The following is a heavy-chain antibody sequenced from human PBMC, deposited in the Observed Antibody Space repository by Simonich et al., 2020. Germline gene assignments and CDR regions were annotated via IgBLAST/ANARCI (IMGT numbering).Heavy chain of an antibody. V-gene: IGHV1-8*03. CDR2: MNPNSCNT. D-gene: IGHD2-8*01. CDR3: ARSRYCTNGVCYTWFDP. Sequence: QVQLVQSGAEVKKPGASVKVSCKASVSTFTSYDSNWVRQTTGKGLEWMGGMNPNSCNTGYAEKFPGSVTITRNTSISTAYMELSSLRSEDTAVYYCARSRYCTNGVCYTWFDPWGQGTLVTVSS. CDR1: VSTFTSYD. J-gene: IGHJ5*02.